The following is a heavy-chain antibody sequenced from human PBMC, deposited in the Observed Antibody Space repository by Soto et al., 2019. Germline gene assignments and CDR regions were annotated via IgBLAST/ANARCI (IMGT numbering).Heavy chain of an antibody. J-gene: IGHJ6*04. D-gene: IGHD3-10*01. Sequence: SVTVSCMASRGTFSSYAISWVRQAPGQGLEWMGWIIPIFGTANYAQKFQGRVTITADESTSTAYMELSSLRSEDTAVYYWASYDPSITMVGGVIMPPDSYYYGMDVWGKGTRSP. CDR2: IIPIFGTA. CDR1: RGTFSSYA. CDR3: ASYDPSITMVGGVIMPPDSYYYGMDV. V-gene: IGHV1-69*13.